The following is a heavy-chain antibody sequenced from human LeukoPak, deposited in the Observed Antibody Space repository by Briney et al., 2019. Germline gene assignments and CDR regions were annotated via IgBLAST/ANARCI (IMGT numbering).Heavy chain of an antibody. CDR3: ARLWSEGNWENWFDT. V-gene: IGHV4-59*01. CDR2: IYYSGDT. J-gene: IGHJ5*02. D-gene: IGHD3-3*01. Sequence: SETLSLSCAVSGGSISSYYWSWVRQPPGKGLEWVWHIYYSGDTKYNPSLKTPATTTADTSKNQISIKLSSVTAADTAVYYCARLWSEGNWENWFDTSGPGAL. CDR1: GGSISSYY.